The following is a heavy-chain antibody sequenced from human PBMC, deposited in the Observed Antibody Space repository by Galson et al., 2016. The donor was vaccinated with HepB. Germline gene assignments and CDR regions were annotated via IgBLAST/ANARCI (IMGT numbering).Heavy chain of an antibody. J-gene: IGHJ4*02. CDR2: ISSSSSTI. CDR3: ARCESGYWYLFYY. Sequence: RQAPGKGLEWVSYISSSSSTIYYADSVKGRFTISRDNAKNSLYLQMNSLRAEDTALYYCARCESGYWYLFYYWGKGTLVTVSS. D-gene: IGHD3-3*01. V-gene: IGHV3-48*01.